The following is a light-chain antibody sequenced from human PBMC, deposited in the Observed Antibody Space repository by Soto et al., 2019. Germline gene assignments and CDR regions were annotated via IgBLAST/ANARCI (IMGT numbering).Light chain of an antibody. Sequence: QSALTQPDSVSGSPGQSITIPCTGTSSDVGSYNLVSWYQQHPGKAAKLMIYEGSKRPSGVSNRFSGSKSGNTASLTISGLQAEDESDYYCCSYAGSSFYVFGTGTKLTVL. V-gene: IGLV2-23*01. CDR1: SSDVGSYNL. CDR3: CSYAGSSFYV. CDR2: EGS. J-gene: IGLJ1*01.